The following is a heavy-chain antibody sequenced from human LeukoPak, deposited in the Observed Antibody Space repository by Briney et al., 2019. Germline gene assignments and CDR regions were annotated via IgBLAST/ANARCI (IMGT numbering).Heavy chain of an antibody. D-gene: IGHD2-15*01. CDR3: AKSIVVVVAATPGVY. J-gene: IGHJ4*02. CDR1: RYTFTGYY. CDR2: SNPNSGGT. Sequence: ASVTVSCKASRYTFTGYYMHWVRQAPGQGLAWMGWSNPNSGGTNYAQKFQGRVILTRDTSISTTYMELSRLRSDDTAVYYCAKSIVVVVAATPGVYWGQGTLVTVSS. V-gene: IGHV1-2*02.